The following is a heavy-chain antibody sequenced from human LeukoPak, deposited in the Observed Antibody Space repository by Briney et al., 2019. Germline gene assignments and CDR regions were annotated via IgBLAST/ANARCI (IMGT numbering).Heavy chain of an antibody. CDR3: ARETRWNGGSYYFDY. J-gene: IGHJ4*02. CDR1: GGSISSCY. Sequence: SETLSLTCTVSGGSISSCYWSWIRQPPGKGLEWIGYIYYSGSTNYNPSLKSRVTISVDTSKNQFSLKLSSVAAADTAVYYCARETRWNGGSYYFDYWGQGTLVTVSS. CDR2: IYYSGST. D-gene: IGHD1-26*01. V-gene: IGHV4-59*01.